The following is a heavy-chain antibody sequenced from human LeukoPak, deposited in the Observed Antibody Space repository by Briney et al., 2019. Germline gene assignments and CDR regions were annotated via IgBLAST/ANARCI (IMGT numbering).Heavy chain of an antibody. J-gene: IGHJ4*02. V-gene: IGHV3-48*03. CDR2: ISSSGSTI. D-gene: IGHD4-23*01. Sequence: GGSLRLSCAASGFTFSSYEMNWVRQAPGKGLEWVSYISSSGSTIYYADSVKGRFTISRDNAKNSLYLQMNSLRAEDTAVYYCARRDYGGKHFDYWGQGTLVTVSS. CDR1: GFTFSSYE. CDR3: ARRDYGGKHFDY.